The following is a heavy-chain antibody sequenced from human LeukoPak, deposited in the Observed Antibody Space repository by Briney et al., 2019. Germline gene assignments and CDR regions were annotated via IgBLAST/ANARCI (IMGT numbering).Heavy chain of an antibody. Sequence: SVKVSCKASGGTFSSYAISWVRQAPGQGLEWMGGIIPIFGTANYAQEFQGRVTITTDESTSTAYMELSSLRSEDTAVYYCARSPHSYGDYECWFDPWGQGTLVTVSS. D-gene: IGHD4-17*01. CDR2: IIPIFGTA. J-gene: IGHJ5*02. V-gene: IGHV1-69*05. CDR3: ARSPHSYGDYECWFDP. CDR1: GGTFSSYA.